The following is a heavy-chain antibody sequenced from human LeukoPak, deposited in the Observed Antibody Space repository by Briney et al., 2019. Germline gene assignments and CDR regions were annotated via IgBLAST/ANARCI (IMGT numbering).Heavy chain of an antibody. CDR1: GYTFTSYG. CDR2: ISLSNGNT. Sequence: ASVKVSCKASGYTFTSYGISWVRKAPGQGLGWMGWISLSNGNTNYAQKLQGRATMTTDTSTSTAYMELRGLRSDDTAVYHCARVYCSSTSCYGAFYFDYWGQGTLVTVSS. J-gene: IGHJ4*02. D-gene: IGHD2-2*01. V-gene: IGHV1-18*01. CDR3: ARVYCSSTSCYGAFYFDY.